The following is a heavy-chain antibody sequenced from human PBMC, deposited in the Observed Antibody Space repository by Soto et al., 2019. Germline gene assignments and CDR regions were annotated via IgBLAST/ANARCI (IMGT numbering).Heavy chain of an antibody. V-gene: IGHV1-2*02. Sequence: ASVKVSCRASGYTFTGYYMHWVRQAPGQGLEWMGWINPNSGGTNYAQKFQGRVTMTRDTSISTAYMELSRLRSDDTAVYYCARGLRNYYDSSGYYSHWGQGTLVTVSS. CDR2: INPNSGGT. CDR1: GYTFTGYY. J-gene: IGHJ4*02. CDR3: ARGLRNYYDSSGYYSH. D-gene: IGHD3-22*01.